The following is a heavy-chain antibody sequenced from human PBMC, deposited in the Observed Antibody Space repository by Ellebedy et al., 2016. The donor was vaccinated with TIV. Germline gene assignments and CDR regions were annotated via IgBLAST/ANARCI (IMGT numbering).Heavy chain of an antibody. J-gene: IGHJ3*02. V-gene: IGHV1-69*04. Sequence: AASVKVSCKASGDTFSTYAINWVRQAPGQGLEWMGRIIPILGIANYAQKFQGRVTITADKSTSTAYMEMSSLRSEDTAVYYCARVPTVTANAFDIWGQGTMVTVSS. D-gene: IGHD4-17*01. CDR1: GDTFSTYA. CDR2: IIPILGIA. CDR3: ARVPTVTANAFDI.